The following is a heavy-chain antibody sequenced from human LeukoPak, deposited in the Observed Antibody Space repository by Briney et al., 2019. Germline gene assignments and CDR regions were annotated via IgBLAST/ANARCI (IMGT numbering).Heavy chain of an antibody. CDR2: IYHSGST. V-gene: IGHV4-30-2*01. CDR1: GGSISSGGYS. D-gene: IGHD3-22*01. J-gene: IGHJ5*02. Sequence: SETLSLTCAVSGGSISSGGYSWSWIRQPPGKGLEWIGYIYHSGSTYYNPSLKSRVTISVDRSKNQFSLKLSSVTAADTAVYYCASLTRYFYDSSGYYTWGQGNLVTVSS. CDR3: ASLTRYFYDSSGYYT.